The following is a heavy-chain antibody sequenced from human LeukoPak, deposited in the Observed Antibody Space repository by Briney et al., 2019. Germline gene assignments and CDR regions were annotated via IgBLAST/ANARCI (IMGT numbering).Heavy chain of an antibody. CDR1: GFTFSSYS. V-gene: IGHV3-21*01. CDR2: ISSSSSYI. J-gene: IGHJ4*02. Sequence: GGSLRLSCAASGFTFSSYSMNWVRQAPGKGLEWVSSISSSSSYIYYADSVKGRFTISRDNAKNSLYLQLNSLRAEDTAVYYCARDLCGGDCYSDLFDYWGQGTLVTVSS. D-gene: IGHD2-21*02. CDR3: ARDLCGGDCYSDLFDY.